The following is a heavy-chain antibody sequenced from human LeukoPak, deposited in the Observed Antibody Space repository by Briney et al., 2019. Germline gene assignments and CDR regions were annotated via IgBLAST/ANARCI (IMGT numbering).Heavy chain of an antibody. J-gene: IGHJ4*02. CDR3: ARPRRDGYTEPRY. CDR1: GFTFSSYT. V-gene: IGHV3-64*01. CDR2: ISSNGGST. Sequence: AGGSLRLSCAASGFTFSSYTMHWVRQAPGKGLEYVSTISSNGGSTFYANSVKDRFTISRDNSKNTLYLQMDSLRAGDMAVYYCARPRRDGYTEPRYWGQGTLVIVSS. D-gene: IGHD5-24*01.